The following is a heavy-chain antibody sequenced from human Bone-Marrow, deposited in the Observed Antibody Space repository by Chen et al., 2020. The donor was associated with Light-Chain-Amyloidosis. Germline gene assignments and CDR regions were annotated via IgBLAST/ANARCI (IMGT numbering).Heavy chain of an antibody. J-gene: IGHJ6*02. Sequence: QVQLVESGGGVVQHGRSTRLSCAAYGVTFSTYAMHRFRQTTGKGLEWVAVISYDGNNKYYTDSVKGRFTISRDNSKNTVSLQMDSLKAEDTALYFCARDYHSFWSWTGKPTPYGMDVWGQGTTVNVSS. V-gene: IGHV3-30-3*01. CDR1: GVTFSTYA. CDR2: ISYDGNNK. CDR3: ARDYHSFWSWTGKPTPYGMDV. D-gene: IGHD3-3*01.